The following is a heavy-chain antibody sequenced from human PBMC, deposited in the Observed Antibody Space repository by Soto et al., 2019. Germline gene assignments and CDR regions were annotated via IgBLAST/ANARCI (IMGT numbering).Heavy chain of an antibody. J-gene: IGHJ5*02. CDR3: ERGVLYYYDSSGYPQWFDT. V-gene: IGHV3-48*03. CDR2: ISSSGSII. CDR1: GFTFSSYE. Sequence: GGSLRLSCAASGFTFSSYEMNWVRRAPGKGLEWLSYISSSGSIIYYAHSVKGRFTTSRDNAKNSLYLQMNSMRAADTAVYYCERGVLYYYDSSGYPQWFDTRGQGTMVTVSS. D-gene: IGHD3-22*01.